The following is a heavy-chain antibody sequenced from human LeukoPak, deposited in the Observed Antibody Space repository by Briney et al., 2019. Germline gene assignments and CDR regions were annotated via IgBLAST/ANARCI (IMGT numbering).Heavy chain of an antibody. V-gene: IGHV1-18*01. CDR3: APCSGGSCYSPVSDYYYGMDV. D-gene: IGHD2-15*01. Sequence: RQAPGXXXXWMGWISAYNGXTNYAQKLQGRVTMTTDTSTSTAYMELRSLRSDDTAVYYCAPCSGGSCYSPVSDYYYGMDVWGQGTTVTVSS. J-gene: IGHJ6*02. CDR2: ISAYNGXT.